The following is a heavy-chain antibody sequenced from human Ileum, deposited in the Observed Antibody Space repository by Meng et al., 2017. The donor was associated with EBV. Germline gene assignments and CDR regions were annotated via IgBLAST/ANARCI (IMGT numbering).Heavy chain of an antibody. D-gene: IGHD3/OR15-3a*01. CDR2: IDTDGSTT. CDR1: GFTFSNSW. J-gene: IGHJ4*02. V-gene: IGHV3-74*01. Sequence: EVQLVDSGGGLVQRGGSLRLSCAASGFTFSNSWMHWLRQAPGKGLVWVSHIDTDGSTTNYAGSVKGRFTISRDNAKNTLSLQMNSLRVEDTAVYYCVRGGLGPWYWGQGTLVTVSS. CDR3: VRGGLGPWY.